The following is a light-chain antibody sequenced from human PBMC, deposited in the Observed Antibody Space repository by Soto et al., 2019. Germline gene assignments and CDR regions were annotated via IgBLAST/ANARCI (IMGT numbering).Light chain of an antibody. CDR3: SSYTSSSLYG. CDR2: EVS. CDR1: SSDVGGYNY. V-gene: IGLV2-14*01. Sequence: QSVLTQPASVSGSPGQSITISCTGTSSDVGGYNYVSWYQQHPGKAPKLMIYEVSNRPSGVCNRFSGSKSGNTASLTISGLQAEDEADYYCSSYTSSSLYGFGTGTKVTVL. J-gene: IGLJ1*01.